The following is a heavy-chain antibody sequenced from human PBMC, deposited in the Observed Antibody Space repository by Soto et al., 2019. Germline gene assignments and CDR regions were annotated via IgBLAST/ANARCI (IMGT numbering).Heavy chain of an antibody. CDR1: GFTFSDYY. D-gene: IGHD2-15*01. J-gene: IGHJ4*02. CDR3: AADRGGYGYFDY. V-gene: IGHV3-11*01. Sequence: QVRLVEYGGGLVRPGGSLRLSCAASGFTFSDYYMTWIRRAPGMGLEWLSHVTDSGSSAYYTDSVKGRFTISRDNARNSLLLQMNTLEAADSGVYYCAADRGGYGYFDYWGQGILVTVSS. CDR2: VTDSGSSA.